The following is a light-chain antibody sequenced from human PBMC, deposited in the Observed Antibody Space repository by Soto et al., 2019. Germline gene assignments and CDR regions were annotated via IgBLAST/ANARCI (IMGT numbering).Light chain of an antibody. CDR1: SSDVGGYNF. V-gene: IGLV2-8*01. CDR2: DVA. Sequence: QSALTQPPSASGSPGQSVTISCTGTSSDVGGYNFVSWYQHHPGKAPKVVIYDVAQRPSGVPDRFSGSKSGNTASLTVSGLQAEDEAVYYCSSYAGSDTFVFGTGTQLTVL. J-gene: IGLJ7*01. CDR3: SSYAGSDTFV.